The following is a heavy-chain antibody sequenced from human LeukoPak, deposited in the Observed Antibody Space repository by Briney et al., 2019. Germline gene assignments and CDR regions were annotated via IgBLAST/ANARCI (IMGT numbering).Heavy chain of an antibody. J-gene: IGHJ3*02. CDR3: VRAPCFDAVGTSLDAFDT. V-gene: IGHV3-72*01. Sequence: GGSLRLSCAASGSSLSDDHVDWVRQAPGKGLEWVGRARNKAHGYTTRYAVSVEGRFTISRDDSKNSVYLQMDSLKTEDTALYHCVRAPCFDAVGTSLDAFDTWGEGAMVTVSS. CDR2: ARNKAHGYTT. D-gene: IGHD6-13*01. CDR1: GSSLSDDH.